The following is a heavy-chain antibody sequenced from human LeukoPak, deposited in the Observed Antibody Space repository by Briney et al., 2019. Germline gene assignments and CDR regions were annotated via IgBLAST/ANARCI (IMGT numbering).Heavy chain of an antibody. CDR3: ARKNYDSSGYFQH. J-gene: IGHJ1*01. CDR1: GFTFSSYE. CDR2: ISSSGNTI. D-gene: IGHD3-22*01. V-gene: IGHV3-48*03. Sequence: GRSLRLSCAASGFTFSSYEMNWVRQAPGKGLEWVSYISSSGNTIYYADSVKGRFTISRDNAMNSLYLQMNSLRAEDTAVYYCARKNYDSSGYFQHWGQGTLVTVSS.